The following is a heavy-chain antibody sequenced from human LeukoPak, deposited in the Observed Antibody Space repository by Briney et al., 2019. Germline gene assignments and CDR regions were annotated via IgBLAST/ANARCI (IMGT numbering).Heavy chain of an antibody. CDR3: XXXXXXXXXXXXLLXYYYGMDV. CDR1: GFTFSSYS. D-gene: IGHD2-15*01. CDR2: ISSSSSYI. V-gene: IGHV3-21*01. J-gene: IGHJ6*02. Sequence: GGSLRLSCAASGFTFSSYSMNWVRQAPGKGLEWVSSISSSSSYIYYADSVKGRFTISRDNAKNSLYLQMNSLRAEDTAEYYXXXXXXXXXXXXXLLXYYYGMDVWGQGTTVTVSS.